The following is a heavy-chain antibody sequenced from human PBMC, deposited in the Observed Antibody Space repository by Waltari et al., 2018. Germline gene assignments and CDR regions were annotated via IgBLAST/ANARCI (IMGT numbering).Heavy chain of an antibody. CDR1: AFTSRTPI. CDR3: GREGGTSGYSGYLDT. CDR2: ISYDGFSK. V-gene: IGHV3-30*16. Sequence: QVQLVESGGGVFQPGRSLRLSSAAPAFTSRTPIIHWARPAQGKGIGWVGAISYDGFSKYYADSVKGRFSIGRDDSQNTVYLQANSLTTEDTAVYYCGREGGTSGYSGYLDTWGQGTLVTVSS. J-gene: IGHJ4*02. D-gene: IGHD2-15*01.